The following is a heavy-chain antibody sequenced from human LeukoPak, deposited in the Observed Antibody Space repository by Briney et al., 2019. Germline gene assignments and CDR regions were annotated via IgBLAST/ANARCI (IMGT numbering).Heavy chain of an antibody. CDR1: GFTFDDYA. V-gene: IGHV3-9*01. Sequence: GRSLRLSCAASGFTFDDYAMHWVRQAPGKGLEWVSGISWNSGSIGYADSVKGRFTISRDNAKTSLYLQMNSLRAEDTAVYYCTRIPPLGHDRVDYWGQGVLVTVSS. J-gene: IGHJ4*02. D-gene: IGHD7-27*01. CDR3: TRIPPLGHDRVDY. CDR2: ISWNSGSI.